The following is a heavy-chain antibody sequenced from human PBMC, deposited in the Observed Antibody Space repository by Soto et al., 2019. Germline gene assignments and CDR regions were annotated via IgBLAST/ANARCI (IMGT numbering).Heavy chain of an antibody. CDR3: AKDKYGDYLSAFDI. V-gene: IGHV3-9*01. CDR1: GFTFDDYA. J-gene: IGHJ3*02. CDR2: ISWNSGSI. Sequence: DVQLVESGGGLVQPGRSLRLSCAASGFTFDDYAMHWVRQAPGKGLEWVSGISWNSGSIGYADSVKGRFTISRDNAKNSLYLQMNSLRAEDTALYYCAKDKYGDYLSAFDIWGQGTMVTVSS. D-gene: IGHD4-17*01.